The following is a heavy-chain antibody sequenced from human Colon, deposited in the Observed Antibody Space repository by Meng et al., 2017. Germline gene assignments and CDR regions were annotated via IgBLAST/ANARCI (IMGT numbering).Heavy chain of an antibody. J-gene: IGHJ5*02. Sequence: QVQIQQGGAGLLKPSETLSLTCAVSGGSFSGFYWSWICQPPGKGLEWIGEIDHFGISNYNSSLKGRLTMSVDTSKKQISLTLTSVTTADTAVYYCATGLRHGDWFDPWGPGTLVTVSS. CDR3: ATGLRHGDWFDP. CDR2: IDHFGIS. V-gene: IGHV4-34*01. CDR1: GGSFSGFY. D-gene: IGHD4-17*01.